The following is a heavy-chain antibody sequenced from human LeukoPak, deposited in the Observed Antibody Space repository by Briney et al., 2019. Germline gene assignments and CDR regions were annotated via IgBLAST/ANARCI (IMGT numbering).Heavy chain of an antibody. D-gene: IGHD1-26*01. Sequence: PGGSLRLSCAASGFTFSSYGMHWVRQAPGKGLEWVAFIMYDGSNKYYADSVKGRFTISRDNSKNTLYLQMNSLRAEDTAVYYCASEVGATGDYWGQGTLVTVSS. J-gene: IGHJ4*02. CDR2: IMYDGSNK. CDR1: GFTFSSYG. CDR3: ASEVGATGDY. V-gene: IGHV3-30*02.